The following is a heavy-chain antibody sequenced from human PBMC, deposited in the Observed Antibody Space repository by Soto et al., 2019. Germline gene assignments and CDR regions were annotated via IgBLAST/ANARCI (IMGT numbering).Heavy chain of an antibody. J-gene: IGHJ1*01. Sequence: EVQLLESGGGLVQPGGSLRLSCEASGFMFSNYALSWVRQAPGMGLEWVSSIKPTGGSTYYADSVKGRFTISRDNSKNTLYLHMDGLRADDTAIYFCVNNPLATTGGIEYFQHWGRGTRVTVSS. V-gene: IGHV3-23*01. D-gene: IGHD2-15*01. CDR3: VNNPLATTGGIEYFQH. CDR2: IKPTGGST. CDR1: GFMFSNYA.